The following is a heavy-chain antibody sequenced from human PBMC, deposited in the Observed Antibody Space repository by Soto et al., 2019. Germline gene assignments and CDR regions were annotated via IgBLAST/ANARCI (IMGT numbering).Heavy chain of an antibody. Sequence: SGPTLVNPTQTLTLTCTVSGFSLSASGEGVGWIRQPPGKALEWLGVLYWHDNTRYTRYSPSLKNRLAITEDTSKSQVVLTMTDMDPVDTATYYCARIRIQLWSQVRYYYGMDVWCQGTTVTVSS. CDR2: LYWHDNT. J-gene: IGHJ6*02. D-gene: IGHD5-18*01. CDR1: GFSLSASGEG. V-gene: IGHV2-5*01. CDR3: ARIRIQLWSQVRYYYGMDV.